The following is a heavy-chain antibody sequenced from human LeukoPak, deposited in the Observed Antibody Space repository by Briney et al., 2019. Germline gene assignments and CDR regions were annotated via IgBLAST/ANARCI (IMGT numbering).Heavy chain of an antibody. Sequence: PGGSLRLSCAASGFTFSSYSMNWVRQAPGKGLEWVSSISSSSSYIYYADSVKGRFTISRDNAKNSLYLQMNSLRAEDTAVYYCARVLGYCSGGSCYAAPDYWGQGTLVTVSS. CDR1: GFTFSSYS. CDR2: ISSSSSYI. V-gene: IGHV3-21*01. J-gene: IGHJ4*02. D-gene: IGHD2-15*01. CDR3: ARVLGYCSGGSCYAAPDY.